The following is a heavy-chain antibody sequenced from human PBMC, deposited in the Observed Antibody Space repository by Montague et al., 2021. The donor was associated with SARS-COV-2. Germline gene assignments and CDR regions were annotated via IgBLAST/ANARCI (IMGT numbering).Heavy chain of an antibody. V-gene: IGHV4-34*01. CDR3: ARERGRGVDYFDP. D-gene: IGHD4-11*01. CDR1: GGSFSGYF. J-gene: IGHJ5*02. CDR2: INRGGTA. Sequence: SETLSLTCAVYGGSFSGYFWSWIRQTPGRGLEWIGEINRGGTADYNPSLKSRVTLSVDMSKAQFSLILTSVTAADTAVYYCARERGRGVDYFDPWGQGTLVTVSS.